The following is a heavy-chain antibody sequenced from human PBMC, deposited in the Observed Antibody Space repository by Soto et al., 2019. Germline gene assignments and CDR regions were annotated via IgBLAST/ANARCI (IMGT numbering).Heavy chain of an antibody. CDR1: GFAFSNQG. J-gene: IGHJ5*02. CDR3: AKVESCQPEAFYS. D-gene: IGHD3-3*01. V-gene: IGHV3-30*18. CDR2: ISHDGQNI. Sequence: ESGGVVVQPGRSLRLSCAASGFAFSNQGMHWVRRAPGKGLEWVALISHDGQNIYYADSVKGRFAVSRDNSKNILFLQLSSLRLNDTAVYYCAKVESCQPEAFYSWVLGTIVTVSS.